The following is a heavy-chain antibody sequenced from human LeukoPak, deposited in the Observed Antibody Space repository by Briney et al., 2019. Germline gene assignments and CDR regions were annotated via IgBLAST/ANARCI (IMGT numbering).Heavy chain of an antibody. V-gene: IGHV3-48*04. J-gene: IGHJ3*02. CDR3: ARDGGLLWFGALNGDAFDI. D-gene: IGHD3-10*01. CDR1: GFTFSSYT. Sequence: GGSLRLSCAASGFTFSSYTMNWVRQAPGKGLEWVSYISSSSSTIYYADSVKGRFTISRDNAKNSLYLQMNSLRAEDTAVYYCARDGGLLWFGALNGDAFDIWGQGTMVTVSS. CDR2: ISSSSSTI.